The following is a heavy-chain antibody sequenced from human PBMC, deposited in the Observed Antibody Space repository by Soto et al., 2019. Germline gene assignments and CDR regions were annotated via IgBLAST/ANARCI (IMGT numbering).Heavy chain of an antibody. CDR3: ARDRTLRYCRSTSSYSGTEVWFDP. J-gene: IGHJ5*02. CDR2: IYYSGST. V-gene: IGHV4-59*01. CDR1: GGSISSYY. D-gene: IGHD2-2*01. Sequence: PSETLSLTCTVSGGSISSYYWSWIRQPPGKGLEWIGYIYYSGSTNYNPSLKSRVTISVDTSKNQFSLKLSSVTAADTAVYYCARDRTLRYCRSTSSYSGTEVWFDPWGQGTLGTVS.